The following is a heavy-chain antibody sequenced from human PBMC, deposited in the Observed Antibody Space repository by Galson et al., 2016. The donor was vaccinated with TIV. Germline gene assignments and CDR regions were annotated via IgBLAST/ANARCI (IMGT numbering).Heavy chain of an antibody. CDR2: IWNDGSKK. V-gene: IGHV3-33*01. D-gene: IGHD6-13*01. Sequence: SLRLSCAASGLSFSAYGMHWVRQAPGKGLEWVAVIWNDGSKKYYRESVKGRFTVSRDNSNSTLYLQMNSLRDEDTAIYYCASGPRGSSWYYLDYWGQGTLVTASS. CDR3: ASGPRGSSWYYLDY. CDR1: GLSFSAYG. J-gene: IGHJ4*02.